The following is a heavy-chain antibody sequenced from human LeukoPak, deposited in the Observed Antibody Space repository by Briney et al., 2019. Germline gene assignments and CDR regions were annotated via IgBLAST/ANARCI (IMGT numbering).Heavy chain of an antibody. Sequence: GRSLRLSCAASGFTFSSYGMHWVRQAPGKGLEWVAVIWYDGSNKYYADSVKGRFTISRDNAKNSLYLQMNSLRAEDTAVYYCARDTTVKGVLFDYWGQGTLVTVSS. CDR3: ARDTTVKGVLFDY. V-gene: IGHV3-33*01. J-gene: IGHJ4*02. CDR2: IWYDGSNK. D-gene: IGHD4-11*01. CDR1: GFTFSSYG.